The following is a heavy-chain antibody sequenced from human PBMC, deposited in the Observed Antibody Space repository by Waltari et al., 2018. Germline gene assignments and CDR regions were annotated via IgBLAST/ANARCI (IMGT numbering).Heavy chain of an antibody. CDR2: ISGRGIST. CDR1: GFTFNSYA. Sequence: EVQLLESGGGLVQPGGSLRLSCAASGFTFNSYAMSWVRQAPGKGRQWVSGISGRGISTYYADAVKGRFTISRDNSKNTLYLQMNSLRAEDTAVYYCAGRFWYFDLWGRGTLVTVSS. CDR3: AGRFWYFDL. V-gene: IGHV3-23*01. J-gene: IGHJ2*01.